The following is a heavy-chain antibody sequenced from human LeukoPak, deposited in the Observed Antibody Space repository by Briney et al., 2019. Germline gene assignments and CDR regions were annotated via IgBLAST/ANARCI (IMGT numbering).Heavy chain of an antibody. D-gene: IGHD3-22*01. V-gene: IGHV3-30*04. CDR1: GFSFSDSV. Sequence: GGPLRLSCVASGFSFSDSVIHWVRQAPGKGLEWVAVISHDVKTTYYADSAKGRFTISRDNSRNTVFLQMTSLRAEDTAIYYCAKDNRYDSSGYYYGPTDYWGQGTLVTVSS. J-gene: IGHJ4*02. CDR3: AKDNRYDSSGYYYGPTDY. CDR2: ISHDVKTT.